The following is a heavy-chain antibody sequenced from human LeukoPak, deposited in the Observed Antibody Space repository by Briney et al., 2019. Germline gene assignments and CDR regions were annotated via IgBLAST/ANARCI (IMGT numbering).Heavy chain of an antibody. CDR1: GGSFSGNY. CDR2: INHSGST. Sequence: PSETLSLTCAVYGGSFSGNYWSWIRQPPGKGLEWIGEINHSGSTNYNPSLKSRVTISVDTSKNQFSLKLSSVTAADTAVYYCARAGNWFDPWGQGTLVTVSS. CDR3: ARAGNWFDP. V-gene: IGHV4-34*01. J-gene: IGHJ5*02.